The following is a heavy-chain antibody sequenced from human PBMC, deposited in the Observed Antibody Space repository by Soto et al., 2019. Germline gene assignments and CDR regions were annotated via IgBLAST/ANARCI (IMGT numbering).Heavy chain of an antibody. D-gene: IGHD2-21*02. J-gene: IGHJ4*02. CDR1: GGSISSGGYY. Sequence: QTLSLTCTVSGGSISSGGYYWSWIRQHPGKGLEWIGYIYYSGSTHYNPSLKSRVTISVDTSKNRISLKLDSVTAADAGVYFCARDGMTTGDTWGPGTLVTVSS. CDR3: ARDGMTTGDT. V-gene: IGHV4-31*03. CDR2: IYYSGST.